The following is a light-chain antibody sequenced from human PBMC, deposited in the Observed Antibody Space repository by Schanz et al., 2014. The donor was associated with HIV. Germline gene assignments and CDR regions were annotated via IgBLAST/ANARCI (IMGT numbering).Light chain of an antibody. V-gene: IGKV1-5*03. Sequence: IQMTQSPSTVSTSVGDRDTITCRASQTIGRLLAWYQQKPGRAPKLLISGASTLESGVPSRFSGSGSGTEFTLTISSLQPDDFATYYCQQLDTYPLTFGLGTKVAIK. CDR3: QQLDTYPLT. CDR1: QTIGRL. CDR2: GAS. J-gene: IGKJ1*01.